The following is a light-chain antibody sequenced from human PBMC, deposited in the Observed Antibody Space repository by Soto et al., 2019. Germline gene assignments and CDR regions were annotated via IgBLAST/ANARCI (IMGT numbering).Light chain of an antibody. CDR1: QSVRSNY. CDR3: QQYGSSPLT. V-gene: IGKV3-20*01. Sequence: EIVLTQSPGTLSLSPGERATLSCRASQSVRSNYLAWYQQKPGQAPRFLIYDASSRATGIPDRFSGSGPGTDFTLTISRLEPEDFAVYYCQQYGSSPLTFGGGTKVDIK. J-gene: IGKJ4*01. CDR2: DAS.